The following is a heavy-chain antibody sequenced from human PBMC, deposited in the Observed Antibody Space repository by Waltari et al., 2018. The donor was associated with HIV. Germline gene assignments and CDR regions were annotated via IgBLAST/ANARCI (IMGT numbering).Heavy chain of an antibody. J-gene: IGHJ6*02. CDR1: GGSISIYF. Sequence: QVQLQESGPGLVKPSETLSLTCTVSGGSISIYFWSWLRQPPGKGLEWIGYIYYSGSPNYNPSLKSRVTISVDTSKNQFSLKLSSVTAADTAVYYCARGKAVAGTMYYYYGMDVWGQGTTVTVSS. CDR3: ARGKAVAGTMYYYYGMDV. D-gene: IGHD6-19*01. CDR2: IYYSGSP. V-gene: IGHV4-59*01.